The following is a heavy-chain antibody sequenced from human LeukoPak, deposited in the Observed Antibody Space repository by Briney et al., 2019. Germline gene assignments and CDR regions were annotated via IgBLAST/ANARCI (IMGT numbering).Heavy chain of an antibody. D-gene: IGHD3-9*01. CDR2: ISSSSSYI. J-gene: IGHJ4*02. V-gene: IGHV3-21*01. Sequence: PGGSLRLSCAASGLTFSSYSMNWVRQAPGKGLEWVSSISSSSSYIYYADSVKGRFTISRDNAKNSLYLQMNSLRAEDTAVYYCARVPGRELRYFDWLLYRDYYFDYWGQGTLVTVSS. CDR1: GLTFSSYS. CDR3: ARVPGRELRYFDWLLYRDYYFDY.